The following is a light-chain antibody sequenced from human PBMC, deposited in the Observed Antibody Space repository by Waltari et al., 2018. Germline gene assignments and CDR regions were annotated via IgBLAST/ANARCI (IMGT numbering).Light chain of an antibody. CDR2: DAS. V-gene: IGKV3-11*01. CDR1: QYVSTY. CDR3: QQRFALFT. J-gene: IGKJ3*01. Sequence: DIVLTQSPATLSLSPGERATLSCRASQYVSTYLAWYQQKPGQAPRLLIYDASNRATGIPARFSVSGSGTDFTLTISSLEPEDFAVYYCQQRFALFTFGPGTKVDIK.